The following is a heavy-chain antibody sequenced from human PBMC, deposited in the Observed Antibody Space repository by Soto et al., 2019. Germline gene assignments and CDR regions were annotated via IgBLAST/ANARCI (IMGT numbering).Heavy chain of an antibody. V-gene: IGHV2-5*02. CDR2: IYWDDDK. J-gene: IGHJ6*03. D-gene: IGHD3-10*01. CDR3: AHIPGSGQLLYSYYYYMDV. CDR1: GFSLTTSGEA. Sequence: SGPTLENPTQTLTLTCTFSGFSLTTSGEAVGWIRQPPGKALEWLALIYWDDDKRSSPSLKSRLTITKDTSKNQVVLTMTNMDPVDTATYYCAHIPGSGQLLYSYYYYMDVWGKGTTVTVSS.